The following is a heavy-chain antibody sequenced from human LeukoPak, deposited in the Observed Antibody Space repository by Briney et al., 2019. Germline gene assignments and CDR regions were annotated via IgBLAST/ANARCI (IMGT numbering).Heavy chain of an antibody. CDR1: GFTFSSYW. V-gene: IGHV3-74*01. CDR3: AKTVVFGVGGPYFDY. J-gene: IGHJ4*02. D-gene: IGHD3-3*01. Sequence: PGGSLRLSCAASGFTFSSYWMHWVRQAPGKGLVWVSRINSDGSSTSYADSVKGRFTISRDNSKNTLYLQMNSLRAEDTAVYYCAKTVVFGVGGPYFDYWGQGTLVTVSS. CDR2: INSDGSST.